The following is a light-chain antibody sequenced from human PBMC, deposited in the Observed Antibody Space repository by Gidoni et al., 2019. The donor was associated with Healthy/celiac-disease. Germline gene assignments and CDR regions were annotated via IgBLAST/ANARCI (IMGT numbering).Light chain of an antibody. CDR1: QSVSSY. V-gene: IGKV3-11*01. CDR2: DAS. J-gene: IGKJ2*02. CDR3: QQRSNWPPWT. Sequence: EIVLTQSPATLSLSPGERATLSCRASQSVSSYLAWSQQKPGQAPRLLIYDASNRATGIPARFSGSGSGTDFTLTISSLEPEDFAVYYCQQRSNWPPWTFGQGTKLEIK.